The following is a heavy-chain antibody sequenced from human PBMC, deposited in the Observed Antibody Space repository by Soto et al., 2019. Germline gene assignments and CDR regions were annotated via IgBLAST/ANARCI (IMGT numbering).Heavy chain of an antibody. Sequence: GGSLRLSCAASGFTFSSYGMHWVRQAPGKGLEWVAVISYDGSNKYYADSVKGRFTIARDNSKNTLYLQRNSLRAEDTAVYYCSKIRLRLYYFDYWGQGTLVTVSS. V-gene: IGHV3-30*18. CDR1: GFTFSSYG. CDR3: SKIRLRLYYFDY. J-gene: IGHJ4*02. D-gene: IGHD4-17*01. CDR2: ISYDGSNK.